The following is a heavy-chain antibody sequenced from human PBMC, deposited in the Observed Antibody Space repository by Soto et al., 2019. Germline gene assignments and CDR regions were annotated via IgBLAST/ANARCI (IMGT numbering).Heavy chain of an antibody. V-gene: IGHV3-30-3*01. Sequence: QVQLVESGGGVVQPGRSLRLSCAASGFTFISYAMHWVRQAPGKGLEWVAVISFDGSTEYYADSVKGRFTISSDNSKNTVYLQMNSLRSEDMAVYYCARSRHGSGSYTHFYYGLDVWGQGTTVTVSS. D-gene: IGHD3-10*01. CDR3: ARSRHGSGSYTHFYYGLDV. CDR1: GFTFISYA. CDR2: ISFDGSTE. J-gene: IGHJ6*02.